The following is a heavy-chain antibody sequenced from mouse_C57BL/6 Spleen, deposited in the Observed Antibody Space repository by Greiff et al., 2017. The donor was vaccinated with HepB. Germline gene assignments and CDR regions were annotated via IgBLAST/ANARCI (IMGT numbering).Heavy chain of an antibody. Sequence: EVQLQQSGPELVKPGASVKISCRASGYSFTDYNMNWVKQSNGKSLEWIGVINPNYGTTSYNQKFKGKATLTVDQSSSTAYMQLNSLTSEDSAVYYWARSVITTVVEGNYFDYWGQGTTLTVSS. V-gene: IGHV1-39*01. CDR1: GYSFTDYN. CDR2: INPNYGTT. D-gene: IGHD1-1*01. CDR3: ARSVITTVVEGNYFDY. J-gene: IGHJ2*01.